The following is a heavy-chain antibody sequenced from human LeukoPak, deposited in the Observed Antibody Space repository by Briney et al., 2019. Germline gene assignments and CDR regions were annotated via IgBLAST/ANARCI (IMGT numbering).Heavy chain of an antibody. CDR2: INPSGGST. CDR1: GYTFSSYY. V-gene: IGHV1-46*01. Sequence: ASVKVSCKASGYTFSSYYMHWVRQAPGQGLEWMGIINPSGGSTTYAQKFQGRVTVTIDTSTSTGHMELSSLRSEDTAVFYCARQSVRPGASPLFDYWGQGTLVTVSS. CDR3: ARQSVRPGASPLFDY. J-gene: IGHJ4*02. D-gene: IGHD1-14*01.